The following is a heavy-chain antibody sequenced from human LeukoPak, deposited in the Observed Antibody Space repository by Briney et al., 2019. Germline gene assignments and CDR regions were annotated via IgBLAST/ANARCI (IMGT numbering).Heavy chain of an antibody. CDR3: ARDESSSWLFDY. CDR2: ISSSSSYI. Sequence: GGSLRLSCAASGFTFSHYSMNWVRQAPGKGLEWVSSISSSSSYIYYADSVKGRFTISRDNAKNSLYLQMNSLRAEDTAVYYCARDESSSWLFDYWGQGTLVTVSS. J-gene: IGHJ4*02. CDR1: GFTFSHYS. V-gene: IGHV3-21*04. D-gene: IGHD6-13*01.